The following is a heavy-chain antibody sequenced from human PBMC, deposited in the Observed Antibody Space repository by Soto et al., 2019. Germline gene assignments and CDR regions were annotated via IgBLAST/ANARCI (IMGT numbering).Heavy chain of an antibody. CDR2: INPSGGDT. V-gene: IGHV1-46*01. CDR1: GYTFTTYY. D-gene: IGHD2-15*01. CDR3: ARDLDGGHFFDY. Sequence: QVQLVQSGAEVKKPGASVKVSCNASGYTFTTYYMHWVRQAPGQRLEWMGIINPSGGDTSYPQKFQGRVTMTRDTSTSTVYMELSSLRSEDTAVYYCARDLDGGHFFDYWGQGTLVTVSS. J-gene: IGHJ4*02.